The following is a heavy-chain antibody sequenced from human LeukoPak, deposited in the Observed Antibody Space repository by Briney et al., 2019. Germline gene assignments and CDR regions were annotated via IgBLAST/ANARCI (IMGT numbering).Heavy chain of an antibody. CDR2: INHNVNVN. CDR1: GFTFSSYW. V-gene: IGHV3-7*03. CDR3: ARGGGLDV. D-gene: IGHD3-16*01. J-gene: IGHJ6*02. Sequence: GGSLRLSCAASGFTFSSYWMNWARQAPGKGLEWVASINHNVNVNYYVDSVKGRFTISGDNAKNSLYLQMSNLRAEDTAVYFCARGGGLDVWGQGATVTVSS.